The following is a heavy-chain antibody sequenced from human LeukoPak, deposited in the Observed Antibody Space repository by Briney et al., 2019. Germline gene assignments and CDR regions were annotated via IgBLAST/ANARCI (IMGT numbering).Heavy chain of an antibody. J-gene: IGHJ3*02. Sequence: ASVKVSCKASGYTFTSYDINWVRQATGQGLEWMGWMNPNSGNTGYAQKFQGRVTITRDTSASTAYMELSSLRSEDTAVYYCARGPIARIAAAGTVGAFDIWGQGTMVTVSS. CDR3: ARGPIARIAAAGTVGAFDI. CDR1: GYTFTSYD. V-gene: IGHV1-8*01. CDR2: MNPNSGNT. D-gene: IGHD6-13*01.